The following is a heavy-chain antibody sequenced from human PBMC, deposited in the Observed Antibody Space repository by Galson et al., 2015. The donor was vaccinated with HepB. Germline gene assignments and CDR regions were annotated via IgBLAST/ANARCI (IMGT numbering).Heavy chain of an antibody. CDR3: ARGGTSNSWYHWFDP. Sequence: SCKASGYTFTTYDINWVRQAPGQGLEWMGWISAYNGNTNYAQKVQGRFTMTTDTSTSTAYMELRSLRSDDTAVYYCARGGTSNSWYHWFDPWGQGTLVTVTS. J-gene: IGHJ5*02. CDR2: ISAYNGNT. V-gene: IGHV1-18*01. CDR1: GYTFTTYD. D-gene: IGHD2-2*01.